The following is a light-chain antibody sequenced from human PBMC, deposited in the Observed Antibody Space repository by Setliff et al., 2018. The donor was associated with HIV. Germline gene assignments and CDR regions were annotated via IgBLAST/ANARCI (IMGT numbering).Light chain of an antibody. Sequence: QSVLTQPASVSGSPGQSITISCTGTSSDVGAYNYVSWYQQHPGKAPKLMIYDVSKRPSGVSNRFSGSKSGNTASLTTSGLQAEDEADYYCSSYTSSSTYVFGTGTKV. V-gene: IGLV2-14*01. CDR2: DVS. CDR3: SSYTSSSTYV. J-gene: IGLJ1*01. CDR1: SSDVGAYNY.